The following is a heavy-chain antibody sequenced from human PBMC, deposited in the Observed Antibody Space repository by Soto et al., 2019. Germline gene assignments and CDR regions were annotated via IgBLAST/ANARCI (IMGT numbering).Heavy chain of an antibody. V-gene: IGHV5-51*01. CDR2: IHPLDSET. CDR1: GYTFTAFW. J-gene: IGHJ4*02. D-gene: IGHD3-9*01. CDR3: AKLGFPGAIYVDF. Sequence: PXDSLTVSCMLSGYTFTAFWLGWVRQMPGKGLEWMANIHPLDSETNYGPSFQGQVTISADKSITTAFLHWSNLKASDTGIYFCAKLGFPGAIYVDFRGQGSLVTVS.